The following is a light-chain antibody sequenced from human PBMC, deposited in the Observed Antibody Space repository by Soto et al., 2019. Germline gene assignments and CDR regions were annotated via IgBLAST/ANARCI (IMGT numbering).Light chain of an antibody. CDR1: QSVSSSY. Sequence: EVVLTQSPGTLSLSPGERATLSCTASQSVSSSYLAWYQQKPGQAPRLLIYGASSRATGIPDRFSGSGSGTAFTLTISRLEPEDFAVYFCQQYGSSPPYTFGQGTKLEIK. V-gene: IGKV3-20*01. CDR3: QQYGSSPPYT. J-gene: IGKJ2*01. CDR2: GAS.